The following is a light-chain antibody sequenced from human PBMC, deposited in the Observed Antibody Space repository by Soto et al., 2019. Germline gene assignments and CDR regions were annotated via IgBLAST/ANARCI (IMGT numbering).Light chain of an antibody. CDR1: NSNIGNRP. V-gene: IGLV1-47*01. CDR3: LKWDYSLRGWV. Sequence: QSVLTQPPSASGTPGQRVTISCSGGNSNIGNRPVHWFQQLPGTAPKLLIYKDLQRPSGVPDRFSGSKSGTSASLAISGLRFDDEAEYYCLKWDYSLRGWVFGGGTKLTVL. CDR2: KDL. J-gene: IGLJ3*02.